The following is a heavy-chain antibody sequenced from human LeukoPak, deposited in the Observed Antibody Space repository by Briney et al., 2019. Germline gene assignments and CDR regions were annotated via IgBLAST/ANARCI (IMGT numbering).Heavy chain of an antibody. D-gene: IGHD2-2*01. CDR2: IYSGGST. CDR1: GFTVSSNY. CDR3: ARAYCSSTSCSDAFDI. V-gene: IGHV3-53*01. Sequence: GGSLRLSCAASGFTVSSNYMSWVRQAPGKGLEWVSVIYSGGSTYYADSVKGRFTISRDNSKNTLYLQMNSLRAEDTAVYYCARAYCSSTSCSDAFDIWGQGTMVTVSS. J-gene: IGHJ3*02.